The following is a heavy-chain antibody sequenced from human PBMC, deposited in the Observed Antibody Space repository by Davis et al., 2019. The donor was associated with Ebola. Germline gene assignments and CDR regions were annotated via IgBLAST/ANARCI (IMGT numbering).Heavy chain of an antibody. CDR2: ISDSTGAT. CDR3: AKRWQVRYFGY. CDR1: GFTFSSYA. D-gene: IGHD4-23*01. J-gene: IGHJ4*02. V-gene: IGHV3-23*01. Sequence: PGGSLRLSCAASGFTFSSYAMSWVRQSPGKGLEWVSSISDSTGATYYTDSVKGRFTVSRDNSKNTVDLHMNSLRVEDTAVYYCAKRWQVRYFGYWGQGTLVTVSS.